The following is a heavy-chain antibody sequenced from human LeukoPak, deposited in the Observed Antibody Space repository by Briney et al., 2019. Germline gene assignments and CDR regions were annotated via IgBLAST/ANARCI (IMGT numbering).Heavy chain of an antibody. CDR2: MSNSGGTT. D-gene: IGHD3-10*01. V-gene: IGHV3-11*01. CDR1: GFSFSDYY. Sequence: GGSLRLSCAASGFSFSDYYMSWIRQAPGKGLEWVSYMSNSGGTTYYADSVKGRFSISRDNTKNSLYLQMNSLRAEDTAVYYCASVLWFGGIFFDYWGQGVLVTVSS. J-gene: IGHJ4*02. CDR3: ASVLWFGGIFFDY.